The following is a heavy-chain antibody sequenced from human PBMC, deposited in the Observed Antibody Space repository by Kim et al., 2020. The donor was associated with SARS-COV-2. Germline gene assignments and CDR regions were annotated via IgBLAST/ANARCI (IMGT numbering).Heavy chain of an antibody. V-gene: IGHV4-39*07. D-gene: IGHD3-3*01. CDR1: GGSISSSSYY. CDR2: IYYSGST. Sequence: SETLSLTCTVSGGSISSSSYYWGWIRQPPGKGLEWIGSIYYSGSTYYNPSLKSRVTISVDTSKNQFSLKLSSVTAADTAVYYCAREKKSTRHGYYEGEGWFDPWGQGTLVTVSS. CDR3: AREKKSTRHGYYEGEGWFDP. J-gene: IGHJ5*02.